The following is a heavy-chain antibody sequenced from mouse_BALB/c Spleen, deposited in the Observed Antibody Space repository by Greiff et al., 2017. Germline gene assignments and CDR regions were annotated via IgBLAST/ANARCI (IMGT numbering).Heavy chain of an antibody. CDR3: ASPYYYCSSYDWYFDV. CDR2: INPYNDGT. J-gene: IGHJ1*01. D-gene: IGHD1-1*01. CDR1: GYTFTSYV. V-gene: IGHV1-14*01. Sequence: VQLQQSGPELVKPGASVKMSCKASGYTFTSYVMHWVKQKPGQGLEWIGYINPYNDGTKYNEKFKGKATLTSDKSSSTAYMELSSLTSEDSAVYYCASPYYYCSSYDWYFDVWGAGTTVTVSS.